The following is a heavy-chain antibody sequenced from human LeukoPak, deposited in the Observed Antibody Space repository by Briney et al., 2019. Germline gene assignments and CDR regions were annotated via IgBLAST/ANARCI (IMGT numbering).Heavy chain of an antibody. CDR3: ARQNNTYHHYNLGWFDP. Sequence: SQTLSLTCAISGDSVSSNSAAWDWIRQSPSRGLEWLGRTYYRSKWYNNYAVSVKSRITINPDTSKNQFSLQLSSVTPEDTAVYYCARQNNTYHHYNLGWFDPWGQGTLVTVSS. V-gene: IGHV6-1*01. CDR2: TYYRSKWYN. CDR1: GDSVSSNSAA. D-gene: IGHD5-24*01. J-gene: IGHJ5*02.